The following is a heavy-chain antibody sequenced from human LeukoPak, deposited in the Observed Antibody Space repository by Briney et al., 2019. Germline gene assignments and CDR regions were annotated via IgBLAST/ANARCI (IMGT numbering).Heavy chain of an antibody. Sequence: GGSLRLSCAASGFTFSIFSINWVRQAPGKGLEWVSYISSRSSTVYYADSVKGRFTISRDNTKNSLYLQMNSLRAEDTAVYYCARDSGILSGYGLVSFDYWGRGTLVTVSS. CDR3: ARDSGILSGYGLVSFDY. D-gene: IGHD6-25*01. CDR2: ISSRSSTV. CDR1: GFTFSIFS. V-gene: IGHV3-48*04. J-gene: IGHJ4*02.